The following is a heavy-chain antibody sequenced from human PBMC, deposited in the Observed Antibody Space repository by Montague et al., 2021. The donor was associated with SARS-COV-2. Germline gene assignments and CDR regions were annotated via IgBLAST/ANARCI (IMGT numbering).Heavy chain of an antibody. V-gene: IGHV4-34*01. CDR1: GGSSSGYY. Sequence: SETLSLTCGVYGGSSSGYYWSWIRQPPGKGLQWIGGINHSGSTNXXSALNSRGTISLDTSKNQFSLKLTYVSAADTAVYYCARGLGRPGTIFGVALYWGQGTLVTVSS. CDR3: ARGLGRPGTIFGVALY. D-gene: IGHD3-3*01. CDR2: INHSGST. J-gene: IGHJ4*02.